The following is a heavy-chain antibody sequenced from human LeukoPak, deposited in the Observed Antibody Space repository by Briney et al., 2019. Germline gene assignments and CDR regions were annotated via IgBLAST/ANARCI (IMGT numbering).Heavy chain of an antibody. D-gene: IGHD3-22*01. CDR2: ISGSGGST. Sequence: GGSLRLSCAASGFTFSSNWMSWVRQAPGKGLEWVSAISGSGGSTYYADSVKGRFTISRDNSKNTLYLQMNSLRAEDTAVYYCAKETPDYYDSSGYNIDIWGQGTMVTVSS. CDR1: GFTFSSNW. V-gene: IGHV3-23*01. CDR3: AKETPDYYDSSGYNIDI. J-gene: IGHJ3*02.